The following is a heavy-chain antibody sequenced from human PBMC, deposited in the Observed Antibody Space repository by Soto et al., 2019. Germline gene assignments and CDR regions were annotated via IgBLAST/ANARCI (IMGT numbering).Heavy chain of an antibody. D-gene: IGHD2-2*01. V-gene: IGHV3-23*01. Sequence: GGSLRLSCAASGFTFSSYAMSLVRQAPGKGLEWVSAISGSGGSTYYADSVKGRFTISRDNSKNTLYLQMNSLRAEDTAVYYCAKDRVRGYCSSTSCYVFDYWGQGTLVTVSS. CDR3: AKDRVRGYCSSTSCYVFDY. CDR1: GFTFSSYA. J-gene: IGHJ4*02. CDR2: ISGSGGST.